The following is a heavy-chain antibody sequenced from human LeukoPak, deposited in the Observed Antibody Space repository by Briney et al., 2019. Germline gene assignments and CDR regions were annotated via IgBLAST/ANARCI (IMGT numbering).Heavy chain of an antibody. CDR2: INHSGST. J-gene: IGHJ4*02. CDR1: GGSFSGYY. D-gene: IGHD1-26*01. Sequence: SETLSLTCAVDGGSFSGYYWSWIRQPPGKGLEWIGEINHSGSTNYNPSLKSRVTISVDTSKNQFSLKLSSVTAADTAVYYCARAAYSGSYYVDYWGPGTLVTVSS. CDR3: ARAAYSGSYYVDY. V-gene: IGHV4-34*01.